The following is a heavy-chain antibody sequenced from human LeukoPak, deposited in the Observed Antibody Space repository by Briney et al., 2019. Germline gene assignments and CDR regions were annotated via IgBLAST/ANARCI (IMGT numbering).Heavy chain of an antibody. V-gene: IGHV3-21*01. CDR3: ARGPHGGFVIIPTEF. J-gene: IGHJ4*02. Sequence: GGSLRLSCAASGFTFSSYAMSWVRQAPGKGLEWVSSIDSSSSYIYYADSVKGRFTISRANAKNSLFLQMNSLRAEDTAVYYCARGPHGGFVIIPTEFWGQGTLVTVSS. CDR1: GFTFSSYA. D-gene: IGHD3-3*01. CDR2: IDSSSSYI.